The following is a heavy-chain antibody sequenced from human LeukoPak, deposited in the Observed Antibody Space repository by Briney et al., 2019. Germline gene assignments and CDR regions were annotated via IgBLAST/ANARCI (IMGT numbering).Heavy chain of an antibody. D-gene: IGHD3-10*01. Sequence: ASVKVSCKTSGYIFTNYGVSWVRQAPGQGLEWMGWINVYNGHTIYAQEFQGRVTLTTDTSTSTAHMDLRSLRSDDTAVYYCVRDSDHAPDYWGQGTLVTVSS. CDR1: GYIFTNYG. CDR3: VRDSDHAPDY. V-gene: IGHV1-18*01. J-gene: IGHJ4*02. CDR2: INVYNGHT.